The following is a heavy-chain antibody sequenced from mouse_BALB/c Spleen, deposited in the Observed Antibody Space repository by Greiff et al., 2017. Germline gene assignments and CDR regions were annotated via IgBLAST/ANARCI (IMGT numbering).Heavy chain of an antibody. D-gene: IGHD2-1*01. CDR2: INPGSGGT. J-gene: IGHJ2*01. CDR1: GYAFTNYL. CDR3: ARGNYSIDY. Sequence: QVQLQQSGAELVRPGTSVKVSCKASGYAFTNYLIEWVKQRPGQGLEWIGVINPGSGGTNYNEKFKGKATLTADKSSSTAYMQLSSLTSDDSAVYYCARGNYSIDYWGQGTTLTVSS. V-gene: IGHV1-54*03.